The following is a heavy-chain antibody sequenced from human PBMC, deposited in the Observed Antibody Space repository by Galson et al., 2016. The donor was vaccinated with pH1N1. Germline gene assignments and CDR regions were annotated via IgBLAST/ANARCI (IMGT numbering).Heavy chain of an antibody. V-gene: IGHV3-48*04. Sequence: SLRLSCAATAFMNWVRQAPGKGLEWIVYISSTSSNIHYADSVKGRFTVSRDNARNSVYLQMSSLRVEDTALYYCARDNYEFWSGYETFDLWGEGTMVTVSS. CDR3: ARDNYEFWSGYETFDL. CDR2: ISSTSSNI. J-gene: IGHJ3*01. CDR1: AF. D-gene: IGHD3-3*01.